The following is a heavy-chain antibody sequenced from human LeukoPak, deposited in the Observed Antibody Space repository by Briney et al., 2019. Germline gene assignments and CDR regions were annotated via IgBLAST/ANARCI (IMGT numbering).Heavy chain of an antibody. CDR3: ARVFDDSSGYYYKD. V-gene: IGHV1-69*06. D-gene: IGHD3-22*01. CDR1: GYTFTSYG. J-gene: IGHJ4*02. CDR2: IIPIFGTA. Sequence: GAAVKVSCKASGYTFTSYGISWVRQAPGQGLEWMGGIIPIFGTANYAQKFQGRVTITADKSTSTAYMELSSLRSEDTAVYYCARVFDDSSGYYYKDWGQGTLVTVSS.